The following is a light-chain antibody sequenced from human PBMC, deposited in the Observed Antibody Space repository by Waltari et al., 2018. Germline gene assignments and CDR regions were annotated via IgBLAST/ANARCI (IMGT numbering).Light chain of an antibody. CDR1: SLRSYY. J-gene: IGLJ2*01. V-gene: IGLV3-19*01. CDR2: GKN. Sequence: SSELTQDPAVSVALGQTVRITCQGDSLRSYYASWYQQKPGQAPVLVIYGKNNRPSGTPGRFAGSSSGNTASLTITGAQAEDEADYYCNSRDSSGNHLDVVFGGGTKLTVL. CDR3: NSRDSSGNHLDVV.